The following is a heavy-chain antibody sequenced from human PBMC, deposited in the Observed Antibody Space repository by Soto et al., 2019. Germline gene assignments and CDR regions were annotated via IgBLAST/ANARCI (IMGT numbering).Heavy chain of an antibody. Sequence: PXVSLRLSCAASGFTFSSYEMNWVRQAPGKGLEWVSYISSSGSTIYYADSVKGRFTISRDNAKNSLYLQMNSLRAEDTAVYYCARDSPRLASASSYYYDSSGYPDYWGQGTLVTVSS. J-gene: IGHJ4*02. CDR3: ARDSPRLASASSYYYDSSGYPDY. D-gene: IGHD3-22*01. V-gene: IGHV3-48*03. CDR2: ISSSGSTI. CDR1: GFTFSSYE.